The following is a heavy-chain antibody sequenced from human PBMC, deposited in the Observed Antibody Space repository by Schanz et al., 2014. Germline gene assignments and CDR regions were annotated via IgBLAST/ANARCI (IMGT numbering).Heavy chain of an antibody. CDR2: ITSNGGGT. V-gene: IGHV3-NL1*01. CDR3: AKNWKGHHITGRPGWSDGMDV. J-gene: IGHJ6*02. D-gene: IGHD6-6*01. Sequence: QVQLVESGGGVVQPGRSLRLSCAASGFTFSSYGMHWVRQAPGKGLEWVSTITSNGGGTYYADSVKGRFTISRDNAKNTLYLQMNSLRVEDTAEYYCAKNWKGHHITGRPGWSDGMDVWGQGTTVTVSS. CDR1: GFTFSSYG.